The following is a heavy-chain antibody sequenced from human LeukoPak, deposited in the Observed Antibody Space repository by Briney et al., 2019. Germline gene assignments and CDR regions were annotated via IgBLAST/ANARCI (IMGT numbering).Heavy chain of an antibody. Sequence: PGGSLRLSCAASGFPFSGYAMSGVRQAPGKGLGWVSAISGSGSSTYYAGSVKGRFTISRDNSKNTLYLQMNSLRAEDTAVYSCAKDLDSSSWYVFDYWGQGTLVTVSS. CDR2: ISGSGSST. CDR1: GFPFSGYA. J-gene: IGHJ4*02. D-gene: IGHD6-13*01. V-gene: IGHV3-23*01. CDR3: AKDLDSSSWYVFDY.